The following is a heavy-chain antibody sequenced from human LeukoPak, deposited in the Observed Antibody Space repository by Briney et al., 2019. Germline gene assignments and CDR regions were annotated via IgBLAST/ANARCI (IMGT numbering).Heavy chain of an antibody. D-gene: IGHD4-17*01. CDR3: ARDDGDYVFSDY. Sequence: PGGSLRLSCAASGFTFSSYAMSWVRQAPGKGLEWVSVIYSGGSTYYADSVKGRFTISRDNSKNTLYLQMNSLRAEDTAVYYCARDDGDYVFSDYWGQGTLVTVSS. V-gene: IGHV3-66*01. CDR1: GFTFSSYA. CDR2: IYSGGST. J-gene: IGHJ4*02.